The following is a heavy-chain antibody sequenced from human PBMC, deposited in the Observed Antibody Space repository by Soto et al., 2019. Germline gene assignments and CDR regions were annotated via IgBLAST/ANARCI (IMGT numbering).Heavy chain of an antibody. Sequence: PGGSLRLSCAATGFTFSSYAMSWVRQAPGKGLEWVSAISGSGVSTYYADSVKGRFTISRDNSKNTLYLQMNSLRAEDTAVYYCVKDSPTNTYGPSWGQGTLVNVSS. J-gene: IGHJ4*02. CDR1: GFTFSSYA. V-gene: IGHV3-23*01. CDR2: ISGSGVST. CDR3: VKDSPTNTYGPS. D-gene: IGHD5-18*01.